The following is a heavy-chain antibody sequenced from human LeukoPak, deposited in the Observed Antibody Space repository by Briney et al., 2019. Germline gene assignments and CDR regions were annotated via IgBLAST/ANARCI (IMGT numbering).Heavy chain of an antibody. Sequence: EASVTVSFKASGYTFTGYYMHWVRQAPGQGLEWMGWINPNSGGTNYAQKFQGRVTMTRDTSISTAYMELSRLRSDDTAVYYCARSDSAINWFDPWGQGTLVTVSS. CDR1: GYTFTGYY. CDR2: INPNSGGT. D-gene: IGHD2-21*01. CDR3: ARSDSAINWFDP. V-gene: IGHV1-2*02. J-gene: IGHJ5*02.